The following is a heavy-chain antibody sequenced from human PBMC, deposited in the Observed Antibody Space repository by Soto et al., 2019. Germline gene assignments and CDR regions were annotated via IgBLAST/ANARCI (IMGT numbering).Heavy chain of an antibody. CDR3: ARDLMYYDSSGYYYPHKTFDI. CDR2: IYTSGST. CDR1: GGSISSYY. Sequence: SETLSLTCTVSGGSISSYYWSWIRQPAGKGLEWIGRIYTSGSTNYNPSLKSRVTMSVDTSKNQFSLKLSSVTAADTAVYYCARDLMYYDSSGYYYPHKTFDIWGQGTMVTVSS. V-gene: IGHV4-4*07. D-gene: IGHD3-22*01. J-gene: IGHJ3*02.